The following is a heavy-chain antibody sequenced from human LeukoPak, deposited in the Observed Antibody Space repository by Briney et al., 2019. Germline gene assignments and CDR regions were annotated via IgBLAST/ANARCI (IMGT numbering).Heavy chain of an antibody. V-gene: IGHV4-59*01. CDR2: TYYSGSA. J-gene: IGHJ4*02. CDR1: GDSISSSY. D-gene: IGHD5-24*01. CDR3: ARGGSRDGYNRPLDH. Sequence: PSETLSLTCTVSGDSISSSYWSWIRQPPGKGLEWIGYTYYSGSADYNPSLKSRVTMSVDTSKNQLSLRLSSVTAADTAVYYCARGGSRDGYNRPLDHWGQGTLVTVSS.